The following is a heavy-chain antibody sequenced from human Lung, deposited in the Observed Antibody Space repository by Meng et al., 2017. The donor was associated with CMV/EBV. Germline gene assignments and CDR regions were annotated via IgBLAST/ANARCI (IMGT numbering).Heavy chain of an antibody. J-gene: IGHJ4*02. V-gene: IGHV3-7*04. Sequence: GGSLRLXCAASGFNVGTYWMTWVRQAPGKGLQWVANINQEGNWRAYVDSVKGRFTISRDNARNSVYLQMNSLRPEDTGVFYCARVPSSGYSPFDSWGPGNXVNGAS. CDR1: GFNVGTYW. CDR2: INQEGNWR. D-gene: IGHD3-22*01. CDR3: ARVPSSGYSPFDS.